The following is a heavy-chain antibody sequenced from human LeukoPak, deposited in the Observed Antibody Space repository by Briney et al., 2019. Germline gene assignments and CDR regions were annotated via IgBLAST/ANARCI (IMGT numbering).Heavy chain of an antibody. CDR2: INHSGST. CDR1: GGSFSGYY. J-gene: IGHJ5*01. V-gene: IGHV4-34*01. D-gene: IGHD3-9*01. Sequence: SETLSLTCAVYGGSFSGYYWSWIRQPPGKGLEWIGEINHSGSTNYNPSLKSRVTISVDTSKNQFSLKLSSVTAADMAVYYCARDAYYDILKGFDSWGQGTLVTVSS. CDR3: ARDAYYDILKGFDS.